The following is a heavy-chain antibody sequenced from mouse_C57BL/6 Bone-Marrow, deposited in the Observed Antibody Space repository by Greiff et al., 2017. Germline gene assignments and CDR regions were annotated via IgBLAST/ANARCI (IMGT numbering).Heavy chain of an antibody. CDR2: IDPETGGT. CDR3: TVITTVADY. CDR1: GYTFTDYE. J-gene: IGHJ2*01. Sequence: QVQLQQSGAELVRPGASVTLSCKASGYTFTDYEMHWVKQTPVHGLEWIGAIDPETGGTAYNQKFKGKAILTADKSSRTAYMELRSLTSEDSAVYYCTVITTVADYWGQGTTLTVSS. V-gene: IGHV1-15*01. D-gene: IGHD1-1*01.